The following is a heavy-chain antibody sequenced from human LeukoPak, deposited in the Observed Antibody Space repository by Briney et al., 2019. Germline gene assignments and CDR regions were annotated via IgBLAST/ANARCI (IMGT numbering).Heavy chain of an antibody. D-gene: IGHD6-19*01. CDR1: GYTFTSYG. V-gene: IGHV1-18*01. J-gene: IGHJ5*02. CDR2: ISAYNGNT. CDR3: AKSGWPIFHNWFDP. Sequence: ASVKVSCKASGYTFTSYGISWVRQAPGQGLEWMGWISAYNGNTNYAQKLQGRVTMTTDTSTSTAYMELRSLRSDDTAVYYCAKSGWPIFHNWFDPWGQGTRVTVSS.